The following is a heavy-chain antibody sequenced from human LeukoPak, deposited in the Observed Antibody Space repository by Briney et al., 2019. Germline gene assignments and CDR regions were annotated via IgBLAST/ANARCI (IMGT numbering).Heavy chain of an antibody. D-gene: IGHD1-26*01. Sequence: ASVKVSCKASGYTFTGYYMHWVRQAPGQGLGWMGWMNPNSGGTNYAQKFQGRVTMTRDTSISTAYMELSRLRSDDTAVYYCARDLPIVGATRVNWFDPWGQGTLVTVSS. J-gene: IGHJ5*02. CDR1: GYTFTGYY. CDR3: ARDLPIVGATRVNWFDP. CDR2: MNPNSGGT. V-gene: IGHV1-2*02.